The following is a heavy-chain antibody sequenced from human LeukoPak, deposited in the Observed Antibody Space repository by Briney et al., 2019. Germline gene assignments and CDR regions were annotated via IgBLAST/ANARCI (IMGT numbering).Heavy chain of an antibody. CDR1: GFTFDDYV. CDR3: ANSDDSWSSNYGRMDV. D-gene: IGHD3-3*01. J-gene: IGHJ6*04. CDR2: ISGDGGST. V-gene: IGHV3-43*02. Sequence: GGSLRLSSVASGFTFDDYVMHWVRQGPGRGLEWVSLISGDGGSTFYADSVKGRFTISRDKSKNSLYLQMNSLRTEDTALYYCANSDDSWSSNYGRMDVWGKGTTVTVSS.